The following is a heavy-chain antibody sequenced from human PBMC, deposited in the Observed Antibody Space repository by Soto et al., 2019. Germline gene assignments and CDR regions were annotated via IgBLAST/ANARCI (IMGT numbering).Heavy chain of an antibody. CDR1: GYTFTSHG. CDR3: ARMVRESSIDYYHYIDV. Sequence: QVQLVQSGAEVKKPGASVKVSCKASGYTFTSHGISWVRQAPGQGLEWMGWISANNGDTNYAQKFQGRVTVTTDTSTSTAYMDLRSLRSEDTAVYYCARMVRESSIDYYHYIDVWGKGTTVTVSS. D-gene: IGHD3-10*01. CDR2: ISANNGDT. J-gene: IGHJ6*03. V-gene: IGHV1-18*01.